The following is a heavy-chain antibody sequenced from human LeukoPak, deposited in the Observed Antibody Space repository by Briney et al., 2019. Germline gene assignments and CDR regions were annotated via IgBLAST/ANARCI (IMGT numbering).Heavy chain of an antibody. J-gene: IGHJ4*02. CDR3: ARLRLGELAPTAGDY. D-gene: IGHD3-16*01. V-gene: IGHV3-20*04. CDR1: GFTFSNYG. Sequence: GGSLRLSCAASGFTFSNYGMSWVRQAPGKGLEWVSGINWNGGSTGYADSVKGRFTISRDNAKNSLYLQMDSLRAEDTALYYCARLRLGELAPTAGDYWGQGTLVTVSS. CDR2: INWNGGST.